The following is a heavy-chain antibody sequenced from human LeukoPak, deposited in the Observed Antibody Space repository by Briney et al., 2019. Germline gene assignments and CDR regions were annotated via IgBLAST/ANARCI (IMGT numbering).Heavy chain of an antibody. D-gene: IGHD3-10*01. CDR1: GFTFRNYW. Sequence: GGSLRLSCIASGFTFRNYWMGWVRQTPGKGPEWVANIDPDGSKKQYGDSVKGRYTTSRDNAKNSLDLQMSSLRAEDTAIYYCARIWYFGDNNWRYFDNWGNGTLVTVSS. CDR3: ARIWYFGDNNWRYFDN. CDR2: IDPDGSKK. J-gene: IGHJ4*01. V-gene: IGHV3-7*01.